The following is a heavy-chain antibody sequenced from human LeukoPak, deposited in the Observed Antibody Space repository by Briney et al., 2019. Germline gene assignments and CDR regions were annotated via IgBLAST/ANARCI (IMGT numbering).Heavy chain of an antibody. CDR3: ARGGTSGYYFDY. CDR2: INPNSGVT. D-gene: IGHD3-22*01. CDR1: GYTFSGFY. Sequence: ASVKVSCEASGYTFSGFYIHWVRQAPGQGLQWTGWINPNSGVTKYAQKFQGRVTMTRDTSISTAYMYLSRLRSDDTAVYYCARGGTSGYYFDYWGQGPLVTVSS. J-gene: IGHJ4*02. V-gene: IGHV1-2*02.